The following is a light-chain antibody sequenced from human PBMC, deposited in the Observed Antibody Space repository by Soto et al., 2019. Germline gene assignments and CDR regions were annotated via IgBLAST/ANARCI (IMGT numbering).Light chain of an antibody. CDR3: QQYNNWPRT. CDR2: GAS. V-gene: IGKV3D-15*01. J-gene: IGKJ1*01. Sequence: EIVMTQSPATLSVSPGERATISCRASQSVSSNLAWYQQKPGQAPRLLIYGASIRATGIPARFSGSGSGTEFTLTISSLQSEDFAVYYCQQYNNWPRTFGQGTKV. CDR1: QSVSSN.